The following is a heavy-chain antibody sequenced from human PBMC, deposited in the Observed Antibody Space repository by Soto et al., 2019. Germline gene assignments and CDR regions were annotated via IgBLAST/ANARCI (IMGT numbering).Heavy chain of an antibody. CDR1: GGSVSSGSYY. J-gene: IGHJ4*02. Sequence: QVQLQESGPGLVKPSETLSLTCTVSGGSVSSGSYYWSWIRQPPGKGLEWIGYIYYSGSTNYNPSLKSRVTISVDTSKNQFSLKLSSVTAADTAVYYCARAPWSGYYTARLFAYGGQGPLVPVSS. D-gene: IGHD3-3*01. CDR2: IYYSGST. V-gene: IGHV4-61*01. CDR3: ARAPWSGYYTARLFAY.